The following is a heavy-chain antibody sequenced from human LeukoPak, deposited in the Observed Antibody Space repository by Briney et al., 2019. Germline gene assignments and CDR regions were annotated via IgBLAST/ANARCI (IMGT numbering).Heavy chain of an antibody. CDR3: VKRTKYGYASFPLDY. CDR2: IRYDGCTT. V-gene: IGHV3-30*02. D-gene: IGHD5-18*01. J-gene: IGHJ4*02. Sequence: AGSLSLSCASTEFPSTFPYIPLYAQAPDKGLERVAFIRYDGCTTFYADAKKGQFSISMNNSKNTLYLHMNSMRPEDTAVYYCVKRTKYGYASFPLDYWGQGTLVTVSS. CDR1: EFPSTFPY.